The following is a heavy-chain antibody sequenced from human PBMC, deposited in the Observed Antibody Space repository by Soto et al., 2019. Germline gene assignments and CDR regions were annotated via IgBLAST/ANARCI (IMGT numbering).Heavy chain of an antibody. Sequence: QVRLVESGGDLVQPGRSLRLSCAASGFTFGIYGMHWVRQAPGKGLEWVAMISYDGRHQYYADSVKGRFTISRDNFKDTLYLQMNGLTPEDTAIYFCARELDIPPDYYFDYCGQGNLVTVST. D-gene: IGHD5-12*01. J-gene: IGHJ4*02. CDR3: ARELDIPPDYYFDY. CDR1: GFTFGIYG. CDR2: ISYDGRHQ. V-gene: IGHV3-30*03.